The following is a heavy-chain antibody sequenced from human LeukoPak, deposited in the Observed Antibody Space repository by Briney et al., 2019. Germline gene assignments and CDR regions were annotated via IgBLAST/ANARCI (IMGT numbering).Heavy chain of an antibody. CDR1: GFTFSTYA. J-gene: IGHJ5*02. CDR3: ARYHDYGDYKRYFDP. CDR2: ISIDGRNG. Sequence: GGSLRLSCAASGFTFSTYAIHWVRQAPGKGLEWVAVISIDGRNGYYADSVKGRFTISRDNSKSTLYLQMNSLRAEDTAVYYCARYHDYGDYKRYFDPWGQGTLVTVSS. V-gene: IGHV3-30*04. D-gene: IGHD4-17*01.